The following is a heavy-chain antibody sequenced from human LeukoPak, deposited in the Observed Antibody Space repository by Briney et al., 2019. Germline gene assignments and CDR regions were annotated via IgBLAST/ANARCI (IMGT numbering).Heavy chain of an antibody. CDR2: FHSDGNT. D-gene: IGHD5-12*01. Sequence: SETLSLTCSVSGDSSSRFSGHWGWIRQSPGKVLEYIGTFHSDGNTHYNPSLKSRLTISVYTSKNQLSLRLTSVAATDTAVYYCTRGRLRTASDSWGQGTLVIVSS. CDR3: TRGRLRTASDS. CDR1: GDSSSRFSGH. J-gene: IGHJ4*02. V-gene: IGHV4-39*01.